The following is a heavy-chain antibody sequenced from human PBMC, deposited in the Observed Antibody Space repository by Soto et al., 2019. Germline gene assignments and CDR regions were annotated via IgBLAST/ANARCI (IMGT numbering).Heavy chain of an antibody. CDR3: ANALGRYDSSGYYLGATYYYYGMDV. CDR2: IIPIFGTA. CDR1: GGTFSSYA. D-gene: IGHD3-22*01. V-gene: IGHV1-69*13. J-gene: IGHJ6*02. Sequence: ASVKVSCKASGGTFSSYAISWVRQAPGQGLEWMGGIIPIFGTANYAQKFQGRVTITADESTSTAYMELSSLRSEDTAVYYCANALGRYDSSGYYLGATYYYYGMDVWGQGTTVTVSS.